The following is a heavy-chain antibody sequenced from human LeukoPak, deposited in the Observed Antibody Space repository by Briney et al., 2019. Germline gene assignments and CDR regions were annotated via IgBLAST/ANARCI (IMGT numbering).Heavy chain of an antibody. Sequence: SETLSLTCAVYGGSFSGYYWSWVRQPPGKGLEWIGEINHSGSTNYNPSLKRRLTISVDTSKKHSSLKLSSVTAADTAVYYWARGRGYDFWSGYSGHYFDDWGQGTLVTVSS. CDR2: INHSGST. D-gene: IGHD3-3*01. CDR1: GGSFSGYY. CDR3: ARGRGYDFWSGYSGHYFDD. J-gene: IGHJ4*02. V-gene: IGHV4-34*01.